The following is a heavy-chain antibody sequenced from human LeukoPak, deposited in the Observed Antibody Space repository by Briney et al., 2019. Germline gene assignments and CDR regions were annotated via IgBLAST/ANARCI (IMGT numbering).Heavy chain of an antibody. D-gene: IGHD3-10*01. CDR1: GFTFSSYG. CDR3: ASLPLLPVRGVTSNYYGMDV. J-gene: IGHJ6*02. V-gene: IGHV3-33*01. Sequence: PGRSLRLSCAASGFTFSSYGMHWVRQAPGKGLEWVAVIWYDGSIKYYADSVKGRFTISRDNSKNTLYLQMNSLRAEDTAVYYCASLPLLPVRGVTSNYYGMDVWGQGTTVTVSS. CDR2: IWYDGSIK.